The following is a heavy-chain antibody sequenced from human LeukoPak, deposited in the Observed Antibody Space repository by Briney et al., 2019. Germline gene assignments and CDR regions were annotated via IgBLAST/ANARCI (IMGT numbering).Heavy chain of an antibody. CDR3: ARVSLQFADAFDI. CDR1: GGTFSSYA. V-gene: IGHV1-69*13. J-gene: IGHJ3*02. CDR2: IIPIFGTA. D-gene: IGHD4-11*01. Sequence: GASVKVSCKASGGTFSSYAISWVRQAPGQGLEWMGGIIPIFGTANYAQKLQGRVTITADESTSTAYMELSSLRSEDTAVYYCARVSLQFADAFDIWGQGTMVTVSS.